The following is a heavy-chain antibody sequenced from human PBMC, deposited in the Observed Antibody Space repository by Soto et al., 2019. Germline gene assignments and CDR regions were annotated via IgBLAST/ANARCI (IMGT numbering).Heavy chain of an antibody. CDR3: ARGEYDSSGYYPD. V-gene: IGHV4-34*01. Sequence: QVQLQQWGAGLLKPSETLSLTCAVYGGSFSGYYWSWIRQPPGKGLEWMGEINHSGSTNYNPSLKRRVTISVDASKNQFSLKLSSVTAADTAVYYCARGEYDSSGYYPDWGQGTLVTVSS. J-gene: IGHJ4*02. CDR2: INHSGST. CDR1: GGSFSGYY. D-gene: IGHD3-22*01.